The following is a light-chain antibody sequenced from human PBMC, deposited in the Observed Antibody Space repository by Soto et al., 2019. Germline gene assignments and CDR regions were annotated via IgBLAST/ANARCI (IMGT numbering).Light chain of an antibody. CDR3: QQRSNWPPNA. V-gene: IGKV3-11*01. CDR1: QSVSSY. J-gene: IGKJ5*01. CDR2: DAS. Sequence: VFPRCPAQGSWSPGEGGTRACVVSQSVSSYLAWYQQKPGQGPRLLIYDASNRATGIPARFSGSGSGTDFTLTISSLVREEFAFYYCQQRSNWPPNAFGQGTRLEIK.